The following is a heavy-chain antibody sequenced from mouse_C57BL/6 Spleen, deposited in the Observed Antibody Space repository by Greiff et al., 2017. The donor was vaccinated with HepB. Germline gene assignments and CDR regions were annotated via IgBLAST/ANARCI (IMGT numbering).Heavy chain of an antibody. J-gene: IGHJ1*03. CDR1: GFTFSNYW. D-gene: IGHD1-1*01. Sequence: EVKVEESGGGLVQPGGSMKLSCVASGFTFSNYWMNWVRPSPEKGLEWVAQIRLKSDNYATHYAESVKGRFTISRDDSKSSVYLQMNNLRAEDTGIYYCTGAYYYGSSWYFDVWGTGTTVTVSS. CDR2: IRLKSDNYAT. V-gene: IGHV6-3*01. CDR3: TGAYYYGSSWYFDV.